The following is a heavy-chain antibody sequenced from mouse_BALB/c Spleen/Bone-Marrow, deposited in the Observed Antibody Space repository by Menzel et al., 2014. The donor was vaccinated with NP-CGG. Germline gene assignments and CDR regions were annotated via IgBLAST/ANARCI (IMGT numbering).Heavy chain of an antibody. V-gene: IGHV1-54*01. D-gene: IGHD2-1*01. CDR1: GYAFTKYL. J-gene: IGHJ2*01. CDR3: ARRIYYAMGY. CDR2: LNPGSGGT. Sequence: VQGVESGAELVRPGTSVKVSCKASGYAFTKYLIEWVKQRPGQGLEWIGVLNPGSGGTNYNEKFKGKATLTADKSSSTAYMQLSSLTSDDSAVYFCARRIYYAMGYWGQGTTLTVSS.